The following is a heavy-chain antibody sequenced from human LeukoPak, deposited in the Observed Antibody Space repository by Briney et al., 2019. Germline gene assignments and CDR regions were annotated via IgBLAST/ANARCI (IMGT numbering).Heavy chain of an antibody. J-gene: IGHJ5*02. Sequence: GESLKISCKGSGYSFTSYWIGWVRQMPGKGLEWMGIIYPGDSDTRYSPSSQGQVTISADKSISTAYLQWSSLKASDTAMYYCAGGYCSGGSCYWFDPWGQGTLVTVSS. D-gene: IGHD2-15*01. CDR2: IYPGDSDT. CDR3: AGGYCSGGSCYWFDP. V-gene: IGHV5-51*03. CDR1: GYSFTSYW.